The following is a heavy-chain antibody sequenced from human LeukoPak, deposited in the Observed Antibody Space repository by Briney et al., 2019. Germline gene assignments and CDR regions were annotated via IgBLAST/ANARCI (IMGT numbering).Heavy chain of an antibody. CDR2: IIPILGIA. D-gene: IGHD2-21*02. CDR3: ARGPYCGGDCCLGPFDS. Sequence: ASVKVSCKASGGTFSSYAISWVRQAPGQGLEWMGGIIPILGIANYAQKFQGRDTITADKSTSTAYMELSSLRSEDTAVYYCARGPYCGGDCCLGPFDSSGQGTLVTVSS. J-gene: IGHJ4*02. V-gene: IGHV1-69*10. CDR1: GGTFSSYA.